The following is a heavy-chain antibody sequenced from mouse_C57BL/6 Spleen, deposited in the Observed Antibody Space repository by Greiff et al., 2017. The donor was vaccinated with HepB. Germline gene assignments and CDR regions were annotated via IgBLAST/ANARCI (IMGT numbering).Heavy chain of an antibody. D-gene: IGHD1-1*01. CDR3: TSYYYGSRTFFDY. J-gene: IGHJ2*01. CDR2: IDPENGDT. Sequence: EVKLQQSGAELVRPGASVKLSCTASGFNIKDDYMHWVKQRPEQGLEWIGWIDPENGDTEYASKFQGKATITADTSSNPAYLQLSSLTSEDTAVYYCTSYYYGSRTFFDYWGQGTTLTVSS. CDR1: GFNIKDDY. V-gene: IGHV14-4*01.